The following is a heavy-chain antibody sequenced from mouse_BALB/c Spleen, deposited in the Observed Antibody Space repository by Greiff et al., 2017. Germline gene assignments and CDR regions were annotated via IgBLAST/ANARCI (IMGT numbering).Heavy chain of an antibody. Sequence: EVKVVESGPSLVKPSQTLSLTCSVTGDSITSGYWNWIRKFPGNKLEYMGYISYSGSTYYNPSLKSRISITRDTSKNQYYLQLNSVTTEDTATYYCARPDRYDVGWYFDVWGAGTTVTVSS. D-gene: IGHD2-14*01. V-gene: IGHV3-8*02. CDR2: ISYSGST. CDR3: ARPDRYDVGWYFDV. CDR1: GDSITSGY. J-gene: IGHJ1*01.